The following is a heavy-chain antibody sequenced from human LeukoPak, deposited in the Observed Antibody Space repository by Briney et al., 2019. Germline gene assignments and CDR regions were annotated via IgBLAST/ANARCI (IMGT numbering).Heavy chain of an antibody. D-gene: IGHD6-13*01. CDR1: GFPFSSYW. CDR2: VDGGGGGT. CDR3: AKQSAGSAAWYSLHYDF. Sequence: GGSLRLSCVASGFPFSSYWMTWVRQAPGRGLEWVSSVDGGGGGTYYADSVKGRFTISRDNSKDTLYLQMNGLRAEDTAVYFCAKQSAGSAAWYSLHYDFWGQGTLVTVSS. J-gene: IGHJ4*02. V-gene: IGHV3-23*01.